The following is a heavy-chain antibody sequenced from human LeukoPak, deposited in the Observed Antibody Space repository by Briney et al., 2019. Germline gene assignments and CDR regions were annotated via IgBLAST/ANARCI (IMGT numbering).Heavy chain of an antibody. Sequence: SETLSLTCTVSGGSISSYYWSWIRQPPGKGLEWIGYIYYSGSTNYNPSLKSRVTISVDTSKNQFSLKLSSVTAADTAVYYCARVTIAAAGTFWFDPWGQGTLVTVS. J-gene: IGHJ5*02. V-gene: IGHV4-59*01. CDR3: ARVTIAAAGTFWFDP. D-gene: IGHD6-13*01. CDR2: IYYSGST. CDR1: GGSISSYY.